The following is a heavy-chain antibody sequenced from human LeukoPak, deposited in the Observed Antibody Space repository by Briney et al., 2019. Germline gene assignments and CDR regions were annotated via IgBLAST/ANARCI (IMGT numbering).Heavy chain of an antibody. Sequence: SETLSLTCAVSGGSISSGGYSWSWIRQAPGKGLEWIGYIYHSGSTYYNPSLKSRVTISVDRSKNQFSLKLSSVTAADTAVYYCARVSYTLAAAGYWFDPWGQGALVTVSS. CDR3: ARVSYTLAAAGYWFDP. D-gene: IGHD6-13*01. CDR1: GGSISSGGYS. J-gene: IGHJ5*02. V-gene: IGHV4-30-2*01. CDR2: IYHSGST.